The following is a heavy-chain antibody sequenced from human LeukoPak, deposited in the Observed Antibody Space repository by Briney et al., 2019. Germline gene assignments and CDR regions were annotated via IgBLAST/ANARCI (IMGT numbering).Heavy chain of an antibody. CDR3: TLVSSSWSRGFYYGMDV. J-gene: IGHJ6*02. CDR2: IRSKANSYAT. CDR1: GFTFSGSA. Sequence: GGSLRLSCAASGFTFSGSAMHWVRQASGKGLEWVGRIRSKANSYATAYAASVKGRFTISRDDSKNTAYLQMNSLKTEDTAVYYCTLVSSSWSRGFYYGMDVWGQGTTVTVSS. D-gene: IGHD6-13*01. V-gene: IGHV3-73*01.